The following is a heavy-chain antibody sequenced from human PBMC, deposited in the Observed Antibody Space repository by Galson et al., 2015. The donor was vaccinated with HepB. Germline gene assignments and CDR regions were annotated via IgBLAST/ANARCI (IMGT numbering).Heavy chain of an antibody. V-gene: IGHV3-33*06. CDR1: GFTFSSYG. J-gene: IGHJ4*02. D-gene: IGHD6-19*01. CDR3: AKGKRGAGSDD. Sequence: SLRLSCAASGFTFSSYGMHWVRQAPGKGLEWVAVIWYDGSNKYYADSVKGRFTISRDNSKNTLFLQMNSLRPEDTAVYYCAKGKRGAGSDDWGRGTLVTVSS. CDR2: IWYDGSNK.